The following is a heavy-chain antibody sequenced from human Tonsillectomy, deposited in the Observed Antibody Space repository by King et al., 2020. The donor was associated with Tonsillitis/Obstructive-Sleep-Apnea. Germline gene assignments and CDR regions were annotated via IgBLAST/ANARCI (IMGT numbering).Heavy chain of an antibody. Sequence: VQLVQSGGGLVQPGRSLRLSCAASGFTFDDYAMHWVRQAPGKGLEWVSGISWNSGSIGYADSVKGRFTISRDNAKNSLYLQMNSLRAEDTALYYCAKDFRGIATENAIDHWGQGTLVTVSS. J-gene: IGHJ4*02. CDR3: AKDFRGIATENAIDH. V-gene: IGHV3-9*01. D-gene: IGHD6-13*01. CDR2: ISWNSGSI. CDR1: GFTFDDYA.